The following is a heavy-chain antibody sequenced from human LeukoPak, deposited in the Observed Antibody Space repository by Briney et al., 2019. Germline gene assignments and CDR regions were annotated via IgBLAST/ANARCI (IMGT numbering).Heavy chain of an antibody. Sequence: SGRSLRLSCAASGFTFSSYGMHWVRQAPGKGLEWVSVIVRSGGTTYDADFVKGRFTISRDNSKNILYLQMNNLRVDDTAIYYCAKDAQSIGSYFDSWGQGTLVTVSA. D-gene: IGHD6-19*01. V-gene: IGHV3-23*01. CDR2: IVRSGGTT. J-gene: IGHJ4*02. CDR1: GFTFSSYG. CDR3: AKDAQSIGSYFDS.